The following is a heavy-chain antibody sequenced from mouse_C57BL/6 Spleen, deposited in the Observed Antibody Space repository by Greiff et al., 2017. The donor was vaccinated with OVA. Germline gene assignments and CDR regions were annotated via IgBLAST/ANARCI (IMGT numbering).Heavy chain of an antibody. J-gene: IGHJ2*01. D-gene: IGHD2-4*01. CDR2: ISDGGSYT. CDR3: ARDRGDDYYYFDY. CDR1: GFTFSSYA. V-gene: IGHV5-4*01. Sequence: EVQLQESGGGLVKPGGSLKLSCAASGFTFSSYAMSWVRQTPEKRLEWVATISDGGSYTYYPDNVKGRFTISRDNAKNNLYLQMSHLKSEDTAMYYCARDRGDDYYYFDYWGQGTTLTVSS.